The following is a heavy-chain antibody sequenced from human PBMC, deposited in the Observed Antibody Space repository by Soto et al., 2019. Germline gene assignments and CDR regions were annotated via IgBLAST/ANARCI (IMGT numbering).Heavy chain of an antibody. V-gene: IGHV1-69*01. CDR1: GGTFSSYA. J-gene: IGHJ6*02. D-gene: IGHD2-2*02. CDR3: GRTLGCSSTSCYTGYYGMDV. CDR2: IIPIFGTA. Sequence: QVQLVQSGAEVKKPGSSVKVSCKASGGTFSSYAISWVRQAPGQGLEWMGGIIPIFGTANYAQKFQGRVTITADESTSTAYMELGSLRSEDTALYYCGRTLGCSSTSCYTGYYGMDVWGQGTTVTVSS.